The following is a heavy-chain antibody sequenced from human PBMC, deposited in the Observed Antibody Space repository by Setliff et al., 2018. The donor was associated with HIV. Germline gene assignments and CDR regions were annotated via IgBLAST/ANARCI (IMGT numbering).Heavy chain of an antibody. CDR2: ISDSDNST. CDR3: AKVQQPFYFESGGEGFDY. J-gene: IGHJ4*02. V-gene: IGHV3-23*01. D-gene: IGHD3-22*01. CDR1: GFTFSRYG. Sequence: GGSLRLSCAASGFTFSRYGMNWVRQAPGKGLEWVSTISDSDNSTYYADSVMGRFTISRDNSKNTLYLQMNGLRAEDTAIYFCAKVQQPFYFESGGEGFDYWGQGTLVTVSS.